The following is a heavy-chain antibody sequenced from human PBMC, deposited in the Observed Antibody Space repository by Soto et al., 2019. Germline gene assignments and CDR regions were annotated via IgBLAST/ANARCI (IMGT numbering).Heavy chain of an antibody. J-gene: IGHJ6*02. CDR1: GSSISSGGYY. CDR2: IYYSGTT. Sequence: SETLSLTCSVSGSSISSGGYYWNWIRQHPGKGLEWIGYIYYSGTTYYNPSLKSRVTISVDTSKNQFSLKLSSVTAADTAVYYCAASCVGCGGFNYYGMDVWGQGTTVTVSS. D-gene: IGHD2-21*01. CDR3: AASCVGCGGFNYYGMDV. V-gene: IGHV4-31*03.